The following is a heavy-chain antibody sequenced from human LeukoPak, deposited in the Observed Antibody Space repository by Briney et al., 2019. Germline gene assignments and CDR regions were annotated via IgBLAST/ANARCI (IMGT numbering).Heavy chain of an antibody. Sequence: GGSLRLSCAASGFTFSDYWMHWVRQAPGKGLVWVSRINSDGSSTTYADSVKGRLTITRDNAKNTLYLQMNSLRAEDTAVYYCAKKRVAVAGTHYFDYWGQGTLVTVSS. V-gene: IGHV3-74*01. CDR1: GFTFSDYW. J-gene: IGHJ4*02. CDR3: AKKRVAVAGTHYFDY. CDR2: INSDGSST. D-gene: IGHD6-19*01.